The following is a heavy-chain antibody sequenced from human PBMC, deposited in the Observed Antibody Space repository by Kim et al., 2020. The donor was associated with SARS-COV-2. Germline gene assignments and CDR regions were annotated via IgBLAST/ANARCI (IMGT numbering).Heavy chain of an antibody. Sequence: SVKVSCKASGGTFSDSAITWVRQAPGQGLEWVGRIIPILDLADYAQRFQGRLTISADRSTRTAFMELNNLRSEDTAMYYCAREFSGVVPAALNWGQGTLITVSS. V-gene: IGHV1-69*04. CDR2: IIPILDLA. CDR1: GGTFSDSA. D-gene: IGHD2-2*01. J-gene: IGHJ4*02. CDR3: AREFSGVVPAALN.